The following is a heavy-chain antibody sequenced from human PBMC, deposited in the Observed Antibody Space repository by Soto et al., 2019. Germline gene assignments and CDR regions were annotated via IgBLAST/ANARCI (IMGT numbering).Heavy chain of an antibody. V-gene: IGHV1-3*01. J-gene: IGHJ4*02. CDR3: ARRGALTSYYYGYYFDY. CDR1: GYTFPRYA. Sequence: ASVKVSCKASGYTFPRYAMNWVRQAPGQSPEWMGWINPGNGNTKYSQRFQGRVTITRDTSASTAYMELSSLTSEDTAVYYCARRGALTSYYYGYYFDYGEQGTLVTAYS. CDR2: INPGNGNT. D-gene: IGHD3-9*01.